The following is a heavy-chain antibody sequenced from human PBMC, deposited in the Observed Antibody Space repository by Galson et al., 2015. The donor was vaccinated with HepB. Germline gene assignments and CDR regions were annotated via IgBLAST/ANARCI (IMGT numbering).Heavy chain of an antibody. V-gene: IGHV2-5*02. J-gene: IGHJ3*02. CDR3: AHSQSAAESEGLRFLEWLSPDAFDI. D-gene: IGHD3-3*01. CDR2: IYWDDDK. CDR1: GFSLSTSGVG. Sequence: PALVKPTQTLTLTCTFSGFSLSTSGVGVGWIRQPPGKALEWLALIYWDDDKRYSPSLKSRLTITKDTSKNQVVLTMTNMDPVDTATYYCAHSQSAAESEGLRFLEWLSPDAFDIWGQGTMVTVSS.